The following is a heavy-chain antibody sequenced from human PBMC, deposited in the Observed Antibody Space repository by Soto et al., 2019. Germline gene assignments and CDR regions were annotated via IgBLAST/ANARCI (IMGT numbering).Heavy chain of an antibody. J-gene: IGHJ6*03. D-gene: IGHD4-4*01. CDR1: GGSFSGYY. CDR3: KVTTDEGDYYYMDV. CDR2: INHSGST. V-gene: IGHV4-34*01. Sequence: SETLSLTCAVYGGSFSGYYWSWIRQPPGKGLEWIGEINHSGSTNYNPSLKSRPTISVDTSKNKFSLELSSVTAADTAVYYCKVTTDEGDYYYMDVWGKGTTVTVSS.